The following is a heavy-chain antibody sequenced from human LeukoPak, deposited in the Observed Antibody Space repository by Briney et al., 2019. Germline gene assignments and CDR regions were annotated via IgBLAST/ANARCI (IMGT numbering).Heavy chain of an antibody. Sequence: PGRSLRLSCAASGFTLRSYGMHWVRQAPGKGLEWVAVISHDGNDKYYGDSLKGRFTISRDNSKNTLYPQMNSLRAEGTAVYYCARDAGTWGYGYNFDYWGQGTLVSVSS. CDR2: ISHDGNDK. V-gene: IGHV3-30*03. CDR1: GFTLRSYG. CDR3: ARDAGTWGYGYNFDY. D-gene: IGHD1-14*01. J-gene: IGHJ4*02.